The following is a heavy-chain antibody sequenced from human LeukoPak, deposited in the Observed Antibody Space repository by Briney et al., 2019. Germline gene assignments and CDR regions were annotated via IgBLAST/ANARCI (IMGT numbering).Heavy chain of an antibody. V-gene: IGHV4-4*07. Sequence: PSETLSLTCTVSGGPISSYYWSWIRQPAGKGLEWIGRIYTSGSTNYNPSLKSRVTMSADTSKNQFSLKLSSVTAADTAVYYCARGVPHTAQDAFDIWGQGTTVTVSS. CDR1: GGPISSYY. D-gene: IGHD5-18*01. CDR2: IYTSGST. J-gene: IGHJ3*02. CDR3: ARGVPHTAQDAFDI.